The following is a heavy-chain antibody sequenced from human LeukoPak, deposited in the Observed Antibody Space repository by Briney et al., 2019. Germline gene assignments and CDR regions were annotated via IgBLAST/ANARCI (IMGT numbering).Heavy chain of an antibody. J-gene: IGHJ3*02. CDR1: GGTFSSST. CDR3: ASRPAYYYDSSGYYPGAFDI. CDR2: CIPILGMA. Sequence: VKLSRKASGGTFSSSTISLVRQAPGQGLEWMGRCIPILGMANYAQKFQGRVTITADKSTSTAYMELSSLRSEDTAVYYCASRPAYYYDSSGYYPGAFDIWGQGTMVTVSS. V-gene: IGHV1-69*02. D-gene: IGHD3-22*01.